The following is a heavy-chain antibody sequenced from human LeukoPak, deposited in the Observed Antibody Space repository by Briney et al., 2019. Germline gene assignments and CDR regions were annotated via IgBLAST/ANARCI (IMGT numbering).Heavy chain of an antibody. V-gene: IGHV3-74*01. J-gene: IGHJ4*02. CDR1: GFTFSSYW. CDR3: ARGRPGNYFDY. Sequence: GVSLRLSCAASGFTFSSYWMHWVRQAPGKGLVWVSYISSDGSSTNYADSVKGRFTISRDNAKNTLYVQMNSLRADDTAVYYCARGRPGNYFDYWGQGTLVTVSS. CDR2: ISSDGSST. D-gene: IGHD1-26*01.